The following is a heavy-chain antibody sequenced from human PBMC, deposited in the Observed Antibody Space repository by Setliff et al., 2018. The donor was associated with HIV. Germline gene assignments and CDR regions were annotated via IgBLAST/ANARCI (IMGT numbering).Heavy chain of an antibody. V-gene: IGHV1-18*01. Sequence: ASVKVSCKASGYTFTTYSFTWVRQAPGQGLEWMGWISAFNGNTNYAQKLQGRFTMTTDTSTSTAYMELRSLRSDDTAVYYCARAREMATINYYYNYLDVWGKGTTVTVSS. CDR2: ISAFNGNT. D-gene: IGHD5-12*01. CDR1: GYTFTTYS. CDR3: ARAREMATINYYYNYLDV. J-gene: IGHJ6*03.